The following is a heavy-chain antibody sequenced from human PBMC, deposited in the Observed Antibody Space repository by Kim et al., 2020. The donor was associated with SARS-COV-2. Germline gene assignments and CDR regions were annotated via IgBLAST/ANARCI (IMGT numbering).Heavy chain of an antibody. CDR1: GFTFSSYW. CDR3: AREAGSGQDFGY. V-gene: IGHV3-74*01. CDR2: INSDGSST. D-gene: IGHD6-19*01. J-gene: IGHJ4*02. Sequence: GGSLRLSCAASGFTFSSYWMHWVRQAPGKGLVWVSRINSDGSSTSYADSVKGRFTISRDNAKNTLYLQMNSLRAEDTAVYYCAREAGSGQDFGYWGQGTLVTVSS.